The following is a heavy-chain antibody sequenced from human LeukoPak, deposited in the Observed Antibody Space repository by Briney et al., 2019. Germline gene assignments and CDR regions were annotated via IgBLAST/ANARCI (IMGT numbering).Heavy chain of an antibody. V-gene: IGHV3-11*01. CDR3: ARVIAEYYYDSSGYYWDYIDY. CDR2: ISSSGSTI. J-gene: IGHJ4*02. D-gene: IGHD3-22*01. Sequence: GGSLRLSCAASGFTFSDYYMSWIRQAPGKGLEWVSYISSSGSTIYYADSVKGRFTISRDNAKNSLYLQMNSLRAEDTAVYYCARVIAEYYYDSSGYYWDYIDYWGQGTLVTVSS. CDR1: GFTFSDYY.